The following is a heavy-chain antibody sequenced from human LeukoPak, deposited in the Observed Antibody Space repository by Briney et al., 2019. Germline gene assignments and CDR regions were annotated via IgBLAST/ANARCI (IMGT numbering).Heavy chain of an antibody. D-gene: IGHD2-21*01. CDR3: TSGGAPSDW. Sequence: GGSLRLSCAAPGFKFSSYWMRWVRQTPGKGLEWVANIKHDGSEKYYVDSVKGRFTVSRDNDKDSLYLQMNSLRVEDTAVYWCTSGGAPSDWWGQGTLVTVSS. CDR1: GFKFSSYW. CDR2: IKHDGSEK. J-gene: IGHJ4*02. V-gene: IGHV3-7*05.